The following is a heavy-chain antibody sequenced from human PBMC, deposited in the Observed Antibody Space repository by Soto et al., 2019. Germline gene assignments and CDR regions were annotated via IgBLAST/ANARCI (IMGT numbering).Heavy chain of an antibody. CDR1: GFTFSSYA. J-gene: IGHJ4*02. Sequence: PGGSLRLSCAASGFTFSSYAMSWVRQAPGKGLEWVSAISGSGGSTYYTDSVKGRFTISRDNAKNTLYLQMNSLRADDTAIYYCARGRHWLDYWGQGTLVTVSS. CDR2: ISGSGGST. D-gene: IGHD6-19*01. CDR3: ARGRHWLDY. V-gene: IGHV3-23*01.